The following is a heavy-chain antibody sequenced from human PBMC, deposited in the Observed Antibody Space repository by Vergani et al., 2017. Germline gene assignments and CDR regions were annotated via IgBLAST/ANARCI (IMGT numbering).Heavy chain of an antibody. D-gene: IGHD5-24*01. V-gene: IGHV3-23*01. CDR1: ELPFGILA. CDR2: IKNTGESI. Sequence: EVQLLQSEGAVVQPGGSLGFPWLALELPFGILALSWVRQGHGRGLEWVVSIKNTGESIHYADSVKGGFTISRDNSKKTLYLQMNSLRVEDTAVYYCGRGSDNYNWGQGTLVTVSS. J-gene: IGHJ4*02. CDR3: GRGSDNYN.